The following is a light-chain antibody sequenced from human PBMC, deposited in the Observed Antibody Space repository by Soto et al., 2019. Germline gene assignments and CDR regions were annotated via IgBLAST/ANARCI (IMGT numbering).Light chain of an antibody. J-gene: IGKJ2*01. V-gene: IGKV3-20*01. Sequence: EIVLTQAPCTLSLSPGERATLSCRASHSVSSSYLAWYQQKPGQAPRLLIYGASSRATGIPDRFRGSGSGTDFTLTVSRLEPEDFAVFYCQQYGTSPPTLGQGTKVDIK. CDR2: GAS. CDR3: QQYGTSPPT. CDR1: HSVSSSY.